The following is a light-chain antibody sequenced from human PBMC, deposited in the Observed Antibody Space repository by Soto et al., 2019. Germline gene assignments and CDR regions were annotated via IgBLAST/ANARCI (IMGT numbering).Light chain of an antibody. Sequence: DIQMTQSPSSLSASVGDRVTITCRASQNINTYLNWYQQKPGKAPKVLIYAASTLQSGVPSRFSGSRSVTDFTLTITSLQPEDSATYYCQQSYSSLSTFGQGTKVEIK. CDR1: QNINTY. CDR2: AAS. CDR3: QQSYSSLST. J-gene: IGKJ1*01. V-gene: IGKV1-39*01.